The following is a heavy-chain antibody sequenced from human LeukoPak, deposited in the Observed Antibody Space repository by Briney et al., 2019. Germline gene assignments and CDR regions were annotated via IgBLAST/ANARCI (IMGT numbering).Heavy chain of an antibody. J-gene: IGHJ4*02. CDR2: ISDSGGIT. CDR3: AKAPRGTYYFDY. Sequence: PGASLRLSCAASGFIFSGCAIHWVRQAPGGGLEWVSAISDSGGITYYADSVKGRFTISRDNSKNTLYLQIKSLRAEDTAVYYCAKAPRGTYYFDYWGQGTLVTVSS. D-gene: IGHD3-16*01. V-gene: IGHV3-23*01. CDR1: GFIFSGCA.